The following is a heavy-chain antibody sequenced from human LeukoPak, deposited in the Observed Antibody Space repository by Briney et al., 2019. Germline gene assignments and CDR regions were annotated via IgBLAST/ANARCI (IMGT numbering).Heavy chain of an antibody. J-gene: IGHJ5*02. CDR2: ISSSSSYI. CDR1: GFTFSSYS. D-gene: IGHD6-13*01. Sequence: GGSLRLSCAASGFTFSSYSMNWVRQAPGKGLEWVSSISSSSSYIYYADSVKGRFTISRDNAKNSLYLQMNSLRAEDTAVYYCARNGKYSSSWYGTWGQGTLVTVSS. V-gene: IGHV3-21*01. CDR3: ARNGKYSSSWYGT.